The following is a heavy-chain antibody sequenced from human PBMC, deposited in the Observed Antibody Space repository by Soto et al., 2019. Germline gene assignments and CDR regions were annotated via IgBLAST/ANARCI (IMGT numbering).Heavy chain of an antibody. Sequence: GGSLRLSCTGSGFTFGLPCGDYALTWVRQAPGKGLEWVVFIRSRAYRGTTEYAASVQGRFSISRNDSKSIAHLEMNSLKIEDTAVYYCARGLYCSRTTCHRGVGMDVWGQGTTVTVSS. D-gene: IGHD2-2*01. V-gene: IGHV3-49*04. J-gene: IGHJ6*02. CDR3: ARGLYCSRTTCHRGVGMDV. CDR1: GFTFGLPCGDYA. CDR2: IRSRAYRGTT.